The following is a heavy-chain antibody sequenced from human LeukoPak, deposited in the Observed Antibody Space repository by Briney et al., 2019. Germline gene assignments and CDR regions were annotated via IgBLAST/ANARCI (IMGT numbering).Heavy chain of an antibody. D-gene: IGHD6-13*01. CDR2: IYYSGST. V-gene: IGHV4-59*01. CDR3: ARSYSSSSYFDY. CDR1: GGSISSYY. J-gene: IGHJ4*02. Sequence: SETLSLTGTVSGGSISSYYWSWIRQPPGEGLEWIGYIYYSGSTNYNPSLKSRVTISVDTSKNQFSLKLSSVTAADTAVYYCARSYSSSSYFDYWGQGTLVTVSS.